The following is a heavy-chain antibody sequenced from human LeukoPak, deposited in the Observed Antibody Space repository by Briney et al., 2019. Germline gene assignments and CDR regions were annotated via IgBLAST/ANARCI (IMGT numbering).Heavy chain of an antibody. V-gene: IGHV3-23*01. J-gene: IGHJ4*02. CDR1: GFTFSSYA. CDR2: ISGSGGIT. D-gene: IGHD3-10*01. CDR3: ARGGRYYYGSGSYSEIDY. Sequence: PGGSLRLSCAASGFTFSSYAMSWVRQAPGKGLEWVSAISGSGGITYYADSVNGRFTIYRANSKNTLYLEMNSLRAEDTAVYYCARGGRYYYGSGSYSEIDYWGQGTLVTVSS.